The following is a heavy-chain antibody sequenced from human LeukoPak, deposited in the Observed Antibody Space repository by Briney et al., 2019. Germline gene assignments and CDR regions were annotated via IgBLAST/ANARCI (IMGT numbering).Heavy chain of an antibody. CDR2: ISGSGGST. J-gene: IGHJ4*02. CDR3: AKAPRHDLAGFYFDY. Sequence: PGGSLRLSCAASGFSFSNYAMTWVRQAPGKGLEWVSGISGSGGSTWYAGSVKVRFTISRANSKNMIYLQMSSLRAEDTALYYCAKAPRHDLAGFYFDYWGQGTLVTVSS. CDR1: GFSFSNYA. V-gene: IGHV3-23*01. D-gene: IGHD3-3*01.